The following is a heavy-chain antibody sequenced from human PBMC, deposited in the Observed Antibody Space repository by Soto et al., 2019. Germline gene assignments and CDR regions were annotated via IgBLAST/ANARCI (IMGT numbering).Heavy chain of an antibody. J-gene: IGHJ6*02. D-gene: IGHD2-8*02. CDR2: IIPMFSAL. CDR1: GDTFSSFA. V-gene: IGHV1-69*12. CDR3: ARDRVLRGNAYYYGMDV. Sequence: QVLLVQSGAEVKKPGSSVKVSCKTSGDTFSSFAISWVRLVPGQGLEWMGVIIPMFSALTYAQNFQGRVSITADESTRTAYMELSSLRSEDTAIYYCARDRVLRGNAYYYGMDVWGQGTTVTVSS.